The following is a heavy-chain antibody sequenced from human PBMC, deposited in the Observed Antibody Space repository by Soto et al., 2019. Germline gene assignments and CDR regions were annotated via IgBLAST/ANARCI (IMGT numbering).Heavy chain of an antibody. CDR1: GASITSSSYY. Sequence: QLQLQESGPGLVKPSETLSLICTVSGASITSSSYYWGWIRQPPGKGLEWIGTINHSGSSYYNPSLKSRVTVSADTSKNQFSLKLSSVTAADTAVYYCKNRSPCTMAEYWGQGILVTVSS. V-gene: IGHV4-39*01. J-gene: IGHJ4*02. CDR2: INHSGSS. D-gene: IGHD2-8*01. CDR3: KNRSPCTMAEY.